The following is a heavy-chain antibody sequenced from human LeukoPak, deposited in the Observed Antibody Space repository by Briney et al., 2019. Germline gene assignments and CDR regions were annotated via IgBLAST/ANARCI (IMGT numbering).Heavy chain of an antibody. D-gene: IGHD6-6*01. CDR3: ARDNPPIAAPPYWYFDL. Sequence: PGGSLRLSCAASGFTFSSYEMNWVRQAPGRGLEWVSYISSSGSTIYYADSVKGRFTISRDNAKNSLYLQMNSLRAEDTAVYYCARDNPPIAAPPYWYFDLWGRGTLVTVSS. CDR2: ISSSGSTI. CDR1: GFTFSSYE. V-gene: IGHV3-48*03. J-gene: IGHJ2*01.